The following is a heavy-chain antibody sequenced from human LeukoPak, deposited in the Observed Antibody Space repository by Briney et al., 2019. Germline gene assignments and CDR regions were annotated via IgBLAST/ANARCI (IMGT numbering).Heavy chain of an antibody. D-gene: IGHD3-3*01. CDR2: IYYSGST. Sequence: SETLSLTCTVSGGSVSSGSYYWSWIRQPPGKGLEWIGYIYYSGSTNYNPSLKSRVTISAGTSKNQFSLKLSSVTAADTAVYYCARHFWSGRTNYYYSSMDVWGQGTTVTVSS. J-gene: IGHJ6*02. V-gene: IGHV4-61*01. CDR3: ARHFWSGRTNYYYSSMDV. CDR1: GGSVSSGSYY.